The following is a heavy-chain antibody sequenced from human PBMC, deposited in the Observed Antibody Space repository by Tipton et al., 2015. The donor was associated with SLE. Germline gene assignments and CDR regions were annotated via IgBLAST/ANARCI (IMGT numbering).Heavy chain of an antibody. CDR3: AGGRVATMGGYAFEI. CDR1: GGSIDEYY. J-gene: IGHJ3*02. CDR2: IYYSRDT. Sequence: TLSLTCSVSGGSIDEYYLNWMRQSPGKRPEWIGYIYYSRDTKYNPSFKSRVTLSLDMSKNQVSLRLNSVTAADTALYYCAGGRVATMGGYAFEIWGQGTMVTVSS. V-gene: IGHV4-59*12. D-gene: IGHD5-12*01.